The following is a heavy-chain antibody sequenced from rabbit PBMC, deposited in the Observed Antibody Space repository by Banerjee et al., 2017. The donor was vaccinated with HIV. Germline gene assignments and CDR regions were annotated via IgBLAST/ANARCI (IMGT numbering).Heavy chain of an antibody. CDR2: INTGSGST. V-gene: IGHV1S40*01. CDR3: ARWVSGWGGAMDL. CDR1: GFSFSSSYW. J-gene: IGHJ3*01. D-gene: IGHD4-1*01. Sequence: QSLEESGGDLVKPGASLTLTCTASGFSFSSSYWICWVRQAPGKGLEWIGYINTGSGSTDYASWVNGRFTISRNTNQNTVTLQMTSLTAADTATYFCARWVSGWGGAMDLWGPGTLVTVS.